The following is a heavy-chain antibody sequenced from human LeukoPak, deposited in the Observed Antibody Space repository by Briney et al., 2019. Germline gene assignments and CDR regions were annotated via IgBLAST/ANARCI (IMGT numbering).Heavy chain of an antibody. CDR2: IKSKTDGGAT. CDR1: GFTFSSYS. D-gene: IGHD6-19*01. Sequence: GGSLRLSCAASGFTFSSYSMNWVRQAPEKGPEWVGRIKSKTDGGATDYAAPVKGRFTISRDDSKNTLYLQMNSLRTEDTAVYYCTTPGIAVAGTRGSANYWGQGTLVTVSS. V-gene: IGHV3-15*01. CDR3: TTPGIAVAGTRGSANY. J-gene: IGHJ4*02.